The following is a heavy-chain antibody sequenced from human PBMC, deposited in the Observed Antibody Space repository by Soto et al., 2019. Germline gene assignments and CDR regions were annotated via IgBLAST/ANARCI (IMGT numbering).Heavy chain of an antibody. J-gene: IGHJ4*02. CDR3: ARRDYSTSSLGPFDY. V-gene: IGHV4-59*11. CDR1: GGSIISHY. CDR2: VHYSGNT. Sequence: SETLSLTCVVSGGSIISHYWSWIRQPPGSGLEWIGFVHYSGNTNYSPSLKSRVTMSIDTSKNQFSLNLSSVTAADTAFYFCARRDYSTSSLGPFDYWGQGSLVTVSA. D-gene: IGHD6-6*01.